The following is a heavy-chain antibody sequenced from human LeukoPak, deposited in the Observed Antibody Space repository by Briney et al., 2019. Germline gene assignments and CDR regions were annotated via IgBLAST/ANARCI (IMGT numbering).Heavy chain of an antibody. CDR2: ISAYNGNT. CDR3: ARGPIVGAKEGPFDY. V-gene: IGHV1-18*01. D-gene: IGHD1-26*01. J-gene: IGHJ4*02. Sequence: ASVKVSCKASGYTFTSYGISWVRQAPGQGLEWMGWISAYNGNTNYAQKLQGRVTMTTDTSTSTAYMELRSLRSDDTAVYYCARGPIVGAKEGPFDYWGQGTLVTVSS. CDR1: GYTFTSYG.